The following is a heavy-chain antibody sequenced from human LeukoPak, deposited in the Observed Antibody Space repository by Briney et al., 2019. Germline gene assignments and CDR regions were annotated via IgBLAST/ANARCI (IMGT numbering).Heavy chain of an antibody. CDR3: AELGITMIGGV. Sequence: PGGSLRLSCAASGFTISSFWMSWVRQAPGKGLEWVANIKIDGSEKYYVDSVRGRFTISRDNAKTSLYLRMDRWRAEATAVYYWAELGITMIGGVWGKGPTVTISS. CDR2: IKIDGSEK. J-gene: IGHJ6*04. D-gene: IGHD3-10*02. CDR1: GFTISSFW. V-gene: IGHV3-7*01.